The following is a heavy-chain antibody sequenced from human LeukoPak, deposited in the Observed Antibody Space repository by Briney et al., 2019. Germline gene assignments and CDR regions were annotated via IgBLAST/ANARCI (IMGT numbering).Heavy chain of an antibody. CDR3: ARASYSGYDYAGCFIC. D-gene: IGHD5-12*01. CDR2: IIPIFGTA. J-gene: IGHJ4*02. Sequence: GASVKVSCKASGYTFTSYGISWVRQAPGQGLEWMGGIIPIFGTANYTQKFQGRVTITTDESTSTVYMELSSLRSEDTAVYYCARASYSGYDYAGCFICWGQGTLVTVSS. V-gene: IGHV1-69*05. CDR1: GYTFTSYG.